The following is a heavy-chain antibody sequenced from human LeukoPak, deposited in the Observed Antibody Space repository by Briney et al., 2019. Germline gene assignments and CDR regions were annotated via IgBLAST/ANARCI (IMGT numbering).Heavy chain of an antibody. J-gene: IGHJ3*02. CDR1: GGSISSYS. Sequence: SETLSLTCAVSGGSISSYSWSWIRQSAGKGLEWIGRIDTSGTTNYNPSLESRVTMSVDTSMNQLSLNLSSMTAADTAVYFCARAVAAVGRVWWWAFDIWGQGTMVTVS. CDR3: ARAVAAVGRVWWWAFDI. CDR2: IDTSGTT. D-gene: IGHD2-21*01. V-gene: IGHV4-4*07.